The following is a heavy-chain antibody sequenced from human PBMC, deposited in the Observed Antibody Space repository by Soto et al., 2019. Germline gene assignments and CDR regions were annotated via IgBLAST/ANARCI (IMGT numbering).Heavy chain of an antibody. Sequence: QVQLVESGGGVVQPGRSLRLSCAASGFTFSSYAMHWVRQAPGKGLEWVAVISYDGSNKYYADSVKGRFTISRDNSKNTLYLQMNSLRAEDTAVYYCARDDSSSWYFQQNWFDPWGQGTLVTVSS. J-gene: IGHJ5*02. D-gene: IGHD6-13*01. CDR1: GFTFSSYA. V-gene: IGHV3-30-3*01. CDR2: ISYDGSNK. CDR3: ARDDSSSWYFQQNWFDP.